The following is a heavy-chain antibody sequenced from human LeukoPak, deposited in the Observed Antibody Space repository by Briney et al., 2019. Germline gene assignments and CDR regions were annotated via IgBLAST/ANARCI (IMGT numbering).Heavy chain of an antibody. CDR2: ITHHGST. CDR3: APIFGDYSDFDS. Sequence: SETLSLTCAVYGGSFSNYYLSWFRQPPGKGLEWIGEITHHGSTNYNPSLKSRVTISVDTSKNQFSLKLNSVAAADTAVYYCAPIFGDYSDFDSWGQGTLVTVSS. V-gene: IGHV4-34*01. J-gene: IGHJ4*02. D-gene: IGHD4-17*01. CDR1: GGSFSNYY.